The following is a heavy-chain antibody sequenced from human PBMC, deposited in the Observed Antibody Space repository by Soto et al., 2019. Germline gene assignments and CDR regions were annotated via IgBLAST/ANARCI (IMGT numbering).Heavy chain of an antibody. J-gene: IGHJ5*02. CDR3: ARVGSYYNWFDP. D-gene: IGHD3-10*01. CDR2: IYYSGST. CDR1: GGSISSGDYY. Sequence: SETLSLTCTVSGGSISSGDYYWSWIRQPPGKGLEWIGYIYYSGSTYYNPSLKSRVTISVDTSKNQFSLKLSSVTAADTAVYYCARVGSYYNWFDPWGQGTLVTVSS. V-gene: IGHV4-30-4*01.